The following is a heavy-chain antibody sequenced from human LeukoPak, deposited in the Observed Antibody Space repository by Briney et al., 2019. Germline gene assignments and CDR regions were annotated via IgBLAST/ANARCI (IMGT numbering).Heavy chain of an antibody. J-gene: IGHJ6*02. CDR1: GLNFISSA. D-gene: IGHD3-10*01. CDR3: AADGYFYGSGSPQLNYYYYGVDV. V-gene: IGHV1-58*01. Sequence: SVKVSCKTSGLNFISSAVQWVRQTRGQRLEWIEWIVGGTGNTNYAQKFQERVTITRDMSTSTVYMELSSLRSDDTAVYYCAADGYFYGSGSPQLNYYYYGVDVWGQGTTVTVSS. CDR2: IVGGTGNT.